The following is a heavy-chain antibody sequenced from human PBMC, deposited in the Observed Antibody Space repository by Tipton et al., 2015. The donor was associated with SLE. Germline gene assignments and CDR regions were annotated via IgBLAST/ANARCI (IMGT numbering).Heavy chain of an antibody. J-gene: IGHJ6*03. D-gene: IGHD2-21*01. Sequence: SLRLSCTASGFTFGDYALAWVRQAPGKGVEWVGFIRSKDYGGTTEYAAAVKDRFSISRDDSKSIAYLQVNSLRSEDTGVYYCAREDSYYYYYYMDVWGQGTTVTVSS. CDR2: IRSKDYGGTT. CDR1: GFTFGDYA. CDR3: AREDSYYYYYYMDV. V-gene: IGHV3-49*04.